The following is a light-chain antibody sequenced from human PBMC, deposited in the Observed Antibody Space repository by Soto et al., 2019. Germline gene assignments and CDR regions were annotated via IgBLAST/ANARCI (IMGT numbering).Light chain of an antibody. CDR2: GAS. J-gene: IGKJ5*01. CDR3: QQHGSSPSIT. Sequence: ELVMTQSPAPLSGSPGGISTLSCRASQSVSSNLAWYQQKPGQAPRLLIYGASSRATGIPDRFSGSGSGTDFTLTISRLEPEDFAVYYCQQHGSSPSITFGQGTRLEIK. V-gene: IGKV3-20*01. CDR1: QSVSSN.